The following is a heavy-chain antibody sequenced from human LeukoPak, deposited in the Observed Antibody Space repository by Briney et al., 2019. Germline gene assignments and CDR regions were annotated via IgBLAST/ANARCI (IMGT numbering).Heavy chain of an antibody. V-gene: IGHV1-2*02. J-gene: IGHJ4*02. CDR1: GYTFTCYY. Sequence: ASVKVSCKASGYTFTCYYMHWVRQAPGQGLEWMGWINPNSGGTNYAQKFQGRVTMTRDTSISTAYMELSRLRSDDTAVYYCARAGRTHSSSWYGLGYWGQGTLVTVSS. CDR2: INPNSGGT. CDR3: ARAGRTHSSSWYGLGY. D-gene: IGHD6-13*01.